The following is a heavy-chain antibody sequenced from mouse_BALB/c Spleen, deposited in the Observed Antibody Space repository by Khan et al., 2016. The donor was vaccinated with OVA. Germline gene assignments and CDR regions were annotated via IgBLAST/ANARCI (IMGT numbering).Heavy chain of an antibody. CDR1: GYTFTSYW. Sequence: VQLQESGAELAKPGASVKMSCKASGYTFTSYWMHWVKQRPGQGLEWIGYINPSTGYTEYNPKFKDKATLTTDKSSSKAYMQLSSLTSEDSAVYYCAASILFYYSMDYWGQGTSVTVSS. J-gene: IGHJ4*01. D-gene: IGHD6-1*01. CDR3: AASILFYYSMDY. V-gene: IGHV1-4*01. CDR2: INPSTGYT.